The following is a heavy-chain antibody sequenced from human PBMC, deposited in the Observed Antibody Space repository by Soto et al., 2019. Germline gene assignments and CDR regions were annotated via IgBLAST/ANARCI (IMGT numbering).Heavy chain of an antibody. Sequence: QVQLQESGPGLVKPSQTLSLTCTVSGGSISSGGYYWSWIRQHPGKGLEWIGYIYYSGSTYYNPSTKSRVTISVDTYKNQFSLKLSSVTAEDTAVYYCARTGLYSGYDWETWGQGTLVTVSS. J-gene: IGHJ5*02. CDR2: IYYSGST. V-gene: IGHV4-31*03. D-gene: IGHD5-12*01. CDR3: ARTGLYSGYDWET. CDR1: GGSISSGGYY.